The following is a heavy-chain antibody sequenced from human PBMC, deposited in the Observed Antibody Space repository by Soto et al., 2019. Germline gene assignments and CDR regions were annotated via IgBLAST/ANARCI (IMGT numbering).Heavy chain of an antibody. D-gene: IGHD3-3*01. CDR1: GYTFTSYA. J-gene: IGHJ5*02. Sequence: GASVKVSCKASGYTFTSYAMHWVRQAPGQRLEWMGWINAGNGNTKYSQKFQGRVTITRDTSASTAYMELSSLRSEDTAVYYCARVPKQTRVFGVVVNLPTYNWFDPWGQGTLVTVSS. V-gene: IGHV1-3*01. CDR2: INAGNGNT. CDR3: ARVPKQTRVFGVVVNLPTYNWFDP.